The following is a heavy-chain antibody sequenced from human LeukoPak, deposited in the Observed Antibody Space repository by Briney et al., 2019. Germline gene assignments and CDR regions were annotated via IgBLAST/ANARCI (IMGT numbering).Heavy chain of an antibody. CDR1: GYSFTNYW. CDR2: IYPGGSDT. CDR3: ERRGFGDV. J-gene: IGHJ6*02. V-gene: IGHV5-51*01. Sequence: GESLKISCKGSGYSFTNYWIGWVRQTPGKGLEWMGIIYPGGSDTRYSPSFQGQVTISADKSISTAYLQWNSLKASDSAMYYYERRGFGDVWGQGTTVIVSS. D-gene: IGHD3-16*01.